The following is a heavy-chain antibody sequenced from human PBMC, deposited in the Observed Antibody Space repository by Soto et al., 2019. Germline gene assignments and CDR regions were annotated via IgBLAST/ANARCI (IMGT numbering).Heavy chain of an antibody. CDR2: ITPNFGSP. J-gene: IGHJ4*02. Sequence: QLHLVQSGTEVKRPGSSVRVSCKASGGSFTTYAFSWVRQAPGRGLEWLGGITPNFGSPKHAQKFQGRVTFTADDSTTTVYMKLSSLRSDDTAVYYCAAGYFDWLRCVQWGQGTPVIVSS. CDR1: GGSFTTYA. D-gene: IGHD3-9*01. V-gene: IGHV1-69*01. CDR3: AAGYFDWLRCVQ.